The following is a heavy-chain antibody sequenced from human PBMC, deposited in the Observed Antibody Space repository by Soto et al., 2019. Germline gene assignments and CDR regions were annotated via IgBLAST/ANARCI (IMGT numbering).Heavy chain of an antibody. CDR3: ARRGYGSRWPNVYMDV. J-gene: IGHJ6*03. CDR1: GFTFSNYE. V-gene: IGHV3-64*01. CDR2: ISNNGAHT. Sequence: EAQLVESGGGLVQPGGSLRLSCAASGFTFSNYEMHWVRQAPGKWLEYVSGISNNGAHTDYAKSVKGRFTISRDNSENTLYRQMGSLSAEDMALYYCARRGYGSRWPNVYMDVWGKGTTVTVSS. D-gene: IGHD6-13*01.